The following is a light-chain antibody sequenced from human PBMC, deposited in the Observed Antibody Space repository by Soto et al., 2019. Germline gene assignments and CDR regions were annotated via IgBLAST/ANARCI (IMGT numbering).Light chain of an antibody. CDR3: SSHAGINNVV. CDR1: SSDVGGYNY. Sequence: QSVLTQPPSASGSPGQSATISCTGTSSDVGGYNYVSWYQQHPGKAPKLMIYEVTKRPSGVPDRFSGSKSGNTASLTVSGLLAKDEADYYCSSHAGINNVVFGGGTKVTVL. V-gene: IGLV2-8*01. CDR2: EVT. J-gene: IGLJ3*02.